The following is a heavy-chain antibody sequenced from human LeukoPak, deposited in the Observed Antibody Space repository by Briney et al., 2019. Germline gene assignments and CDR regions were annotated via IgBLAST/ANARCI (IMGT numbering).Heavy chain of an antibody. CDR2: IYHSGST. J-gene: IGHJ4*02. V-gene: IGHV4-4*02. Sequence: SDTLSLTGAVSGYSISSSNWWSWVRRPPGKGLEWIGEIYHSGSTNYNPSLKSRVTISVDKSKNQFSLKLSSVTAADTAAYYCARVPMVRGVTHFDYWGQGTLVTVSS. D-gene: IGHD3-10*01. CDR3: ARVPMVRGVTHFDY. CDR1: GYSISSSNW.